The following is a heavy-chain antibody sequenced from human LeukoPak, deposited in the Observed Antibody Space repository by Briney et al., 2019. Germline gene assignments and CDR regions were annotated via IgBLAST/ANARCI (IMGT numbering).Heavy chain of an antibody. V-gene: IGHV4-59*01. D-gene: IGHD3-9*01. CDR2: IYYSGST. J-gene: IGHJ4*02. CDR1: GFTFSSYG. Sequence: GSLRLSCAASGFTFSSYGMSWVRQAPGKGLEWIGYIYYSGSTNYNPSLKSRVTISVDTSKNQFSLKLSSVTAADTAVYYCARDRTDYDILTGYYKPVRYFDYWGQGTLVTVSS. CDR3: ARDRTDYDILTGYYKPVRYFDY.